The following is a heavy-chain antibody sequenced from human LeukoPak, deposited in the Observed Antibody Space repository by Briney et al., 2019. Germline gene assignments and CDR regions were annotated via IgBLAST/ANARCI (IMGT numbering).Heavy chain of an antibody. CDR1: GFTFTDFY. CDR3: ARTGRLQYGDYVAFDY. CDR2: INISGTTI. D-gene: IGHD4-17*01. Sequence: GGSLRLSCAASGFTFTDFYMSWIRQAPGKGLEWVSYINISGTTIYYADSVKGRFTFSRDNAKNSLYLQMNSLRAEDTAVYYCARTGRLQYGDYVAFDYWGQGTLVTVSS. J-gene: IGHJ4*02. V-gene: IGHV3-11*01.